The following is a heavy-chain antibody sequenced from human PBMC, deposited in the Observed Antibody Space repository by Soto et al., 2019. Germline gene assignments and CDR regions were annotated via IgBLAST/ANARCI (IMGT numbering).Heavy chain of an antibody. CDR2: IIPILGIA. J-gene: IGHJ6*03. V-gene: IGHV1-69*02. CDR3: AGGGRRYYYMDV. D-gene: IGHD3-16*01. Sequence: QVQLVQSGAEVKKPGSSVKVSCKASGGTFSNYTINWVRQSPGQGLEWRGRIIPILGIANYAQKFQGRVTITADKSTSTAYMELSSLRSEDTAVYYCAGGGRRYYYMDVWGKGTTVTVSS. CDR1: GGTFSNYT.